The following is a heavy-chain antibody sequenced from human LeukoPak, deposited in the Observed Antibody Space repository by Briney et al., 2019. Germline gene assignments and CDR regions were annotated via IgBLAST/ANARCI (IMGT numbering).Heavy chain of an antibody. D-gene: IGHD1-26*01. CDR2: IRSKPQSYAT. CDR1: GFTFSDSA. CDR3: TRVGPSTVVDY. Sequence: GGSLRLSCAASGFTFSDSAIHWVRQASGKGLEWVGRIRSKPQSYATAYDESLKGRFTISRDDSKNTAYLQLSSLKIEDTAVYYCTRVGPSTVVDYWGQGTQVTVSS. J-gene: IGHJ4*02. V-gene: IGHV3-73*01.